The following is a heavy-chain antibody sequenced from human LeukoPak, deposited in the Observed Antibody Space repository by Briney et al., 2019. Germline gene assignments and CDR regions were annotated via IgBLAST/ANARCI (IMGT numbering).Heavy chain of an antibody. CDR1: GFTFSNYW. D-gene: IGHD5-24*01. CDR2: INSDGINT. V-gene: IGHV3-74*01. CDR3: ARDGEGMATAYYFDY. Sequence: PGGSLRLSCAASGFTFSNYWMHWVRQAPGKGLVWVSRINSDGINTSYADSVKGRFTISRDNAKNTLNLQMNSLRAEDTAVYYCARDGEGMATAYYFDYWGQGTLVTVSS. J-gene: IGHJ4*02.